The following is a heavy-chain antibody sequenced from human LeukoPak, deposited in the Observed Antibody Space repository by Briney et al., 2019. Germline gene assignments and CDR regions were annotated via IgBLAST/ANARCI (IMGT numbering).Heavy chain of an antibody. CDR1: GGSISSYY. CDR3: ARYSSGWLFFDY. CDR2: IYYSGGT. D-gene: IGHD6-19*01. Sequence: SETLSLTCTVSGGSISSYYWSWIRQPPGKGLEWIGYIYYSGGTNYNPSLKSRVTISVDTSKNQFSLKLSSVTAADTAVYYCARYSSGWLFFDYWGQGTLVTVSS. V-gene: IGHV4-59*01. J-gene: IGHJ4*02.